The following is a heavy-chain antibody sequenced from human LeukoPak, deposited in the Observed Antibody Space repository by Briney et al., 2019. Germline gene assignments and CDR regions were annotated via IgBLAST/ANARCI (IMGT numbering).Heavy chain of an antibody. D-gene: IGHD6-13*01. V-gene: IGHV3-30-3*01. CDR1: GFTFSSYA. Sequence: GGSLRLSCAASGFTFSSYAMHWVRQAPGKGLEWVAVISYDGSNKYYADSVKGRFTISRDNSKNTLYLQMNSLRAEDTAVYYCAKDLRAAAGPFDYWGQGTLVTVSS. CDR3: AKDLRAAAGPFDY. J-gene: IGHJ4*02. CDR2: ISYDGSNK.